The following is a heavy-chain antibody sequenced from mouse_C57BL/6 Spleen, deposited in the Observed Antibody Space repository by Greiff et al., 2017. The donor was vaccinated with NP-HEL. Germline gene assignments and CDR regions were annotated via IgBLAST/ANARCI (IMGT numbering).Heavy chain of an antibody. CDR1: GYTFTDYN. Sequence: EVQLQQSGPELVKPGASVKIPCKASGYTFTDYNMDWVKQSHGKSLEWIGDINPNNGGTIYNQKFKGKATLTVDKSSSTAYMELRSLTSEDTAVYYCARETTVVATRYFDVWGTGTTVTVSS. J-gene: IGHJ1*03. CDR2: INPNNGGT. V-gene: IGHV1-18*01. CDR3: ARETTVVATRYFDV. D-gene: IGHD1-1*01.